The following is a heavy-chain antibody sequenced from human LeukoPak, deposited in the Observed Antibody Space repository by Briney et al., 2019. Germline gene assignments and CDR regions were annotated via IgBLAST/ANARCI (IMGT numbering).Heavy chain of an antibody. CDR3: ARVGGYSSSYNRSPNDAFDI. CDR2: ISSSSSTI. D-gene: IGHD6-13*01. V-gene: IGHV3-48*01. Sequence: QPGGSLRLSCAASGFTFSSYSMNWVRQAPGKGLEWVSYISSSSSTIYYADSVKGRFTISRDNAKNSLYLQMNSLRAEDTAVYYCARVGGYSSSYNRSPNDAFDIWGQGTMVTVSS. CDR1: GFTFSSYS. J-gene: IGHJ3*02.